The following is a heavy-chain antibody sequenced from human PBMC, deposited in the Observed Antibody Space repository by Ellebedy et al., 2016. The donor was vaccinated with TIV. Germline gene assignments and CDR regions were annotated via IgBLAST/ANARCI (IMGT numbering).Heavy chain of an antibody. V-gene: IGHV1-18*01. J-gene: IGHJ6*02. CDR2: IGAYNGNT. CDR3: ARGLWFGELDV. Sequence: AASVKVSCQAPGYSLTSNGISWVRQAPGQGLEWMGWIGAYNGNTNYAQKFQGRVTMTTDSSTSTVYMDLRSLRSDDTAVYYCARGLWFGELDVWGQGTTVTVSS. D-gene: IGHD3-10*01. CDR1: GYSLTSNG.